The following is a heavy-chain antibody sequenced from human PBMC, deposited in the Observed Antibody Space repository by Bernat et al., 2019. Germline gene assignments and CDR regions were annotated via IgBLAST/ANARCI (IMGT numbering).Heavy chain of an antibody. V-gene: IGHV3-23*01. CDR3: AKGLGGNGNSYYYMDV. D-gene: IGHD3-16*01. CDR2: IGNSGAST. Sequence: EVQLLESGGSLVQPGGSLRLSCAASGFTFRSYAMTWVRQAPGKGLGWVSAIGNSGASTYYADSVKGRFTISRDNSKNTLYLKMNSLRAEDTAVYYCAKGLGGNGNSYYYMDVWGKGTTVTVSS. CDR1: GFTFRSYA. J-gene: IGHJ6*03.